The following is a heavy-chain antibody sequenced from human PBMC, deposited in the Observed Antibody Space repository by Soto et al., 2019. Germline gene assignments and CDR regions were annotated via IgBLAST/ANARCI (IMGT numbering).Heavy chain of an antibody. CDR2: INTSGGST. V-gene: IGHV1-46*01. D-gene: IGHD1-26*01. CDR1: GYTFTSYY. Sequence: ASVKVSCKASGYTFTSYYMHWVRQAPGQGLEWIGIINTSGGSTSYAQRIKGRVTMTRDTSTSTVYMELSSLRSEDTAVYYCARDGRWIVGADGDIWGQGTMVTV. J-gene: IGHJ3*02. CDR3: ARDGRWIVGADGDI.